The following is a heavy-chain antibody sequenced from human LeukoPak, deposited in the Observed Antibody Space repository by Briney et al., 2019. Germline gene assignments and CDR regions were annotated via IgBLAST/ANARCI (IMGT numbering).Heavy chain of an antibody. J-gene: IGHJ6*03. CDR3: GRGVMYGSTIFGVVISSLDYYYKDV. D-gene: IGHD3-3*01. V-gene: IGHV1-8*01. CDR2: MNPNSGNT. CDR1: GYTFTSYD. Sequence: ASVKVSCKASGYTFTSYDINWVGQATGQGMEWMGWMNPNSGNTGYAQKFQGRVTMTRNTYISKAYMEMRRLRYGDTDGYYCGRGVMYGSTIFGVVISSLDYYYKDVWGKGTTVTVSS.